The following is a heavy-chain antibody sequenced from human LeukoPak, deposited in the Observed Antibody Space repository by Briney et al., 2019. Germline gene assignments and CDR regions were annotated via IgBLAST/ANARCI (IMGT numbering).Heavy chain of an antibody. D-gene: IGHD3-3*01. CDR1: GGTFSGYY. CDR3: ARGYYDFWSVYYFYFDY. J-gene: IGHJ4*02. Sequence: SETLSLTCAVYGGTFSGYYWSWIRQPPGKGLEWIGEINRSGSTNYNPSLKRRLTLSVDTFKKQFSLKLSSVTAANTAVYYWARGYYDFWSVYYFYFDYWGQGTLVTVSS. CDR2: INRSGST. V-gene: IGHV4-34*01.